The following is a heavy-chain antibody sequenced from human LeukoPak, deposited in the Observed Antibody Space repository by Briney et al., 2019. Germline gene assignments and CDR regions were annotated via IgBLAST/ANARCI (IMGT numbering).Heavy chain of an antibody. CDR1: GASVAGHY. J-gene: IGHJ5*02. V-gene: IGHV4-59*02. CDR3: VKGGQWNLLLA. Sequence: SETLSLTCTVSGASVAGHYWSWIRQSPEKGLEWIGFVYSGTNNYNPSLRSRVTISEDTSKNQFSLKLTSVTAADTAVYYCVKGGQWNLLLAWGQGTLVSVSA. CDR2: VYSGTN. D-gene: IGHD2-2*01.